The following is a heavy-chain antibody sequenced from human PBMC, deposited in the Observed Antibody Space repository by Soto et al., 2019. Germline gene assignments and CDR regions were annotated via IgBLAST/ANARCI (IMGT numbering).Heavy chain of an antibody. J-gene: IGHJ6*02. Sequence: ESGGGVVQPGRSLRLSCVASGFTFSHYGMHRVRQAPGKGLEWVAVIWHHGGNKYYADSVKGRFTISRDNARNTLYLQMDSLRGEDTGVYYCVSDETQLERRPSYGKDVWGRGTTVIVSS. D-gene: IGHD1-1*01. CDR2: IWHHGGNK. V-gene: IGHV3-33*01. CDR1: GFTFSHYG. CDR3: VSDETQLERRPSYGKDV.